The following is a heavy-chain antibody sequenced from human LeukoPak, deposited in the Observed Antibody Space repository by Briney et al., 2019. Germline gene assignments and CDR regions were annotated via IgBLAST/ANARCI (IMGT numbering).Heavy chain of an antibody. V-gene: IGHV7-4-1*02. CDR2: INPNTGNP. J-gene: IGHJ4*02. CDR1: GYTFTRYA. CDR3: AIVQPVAGVSNFDS. Sequence: GASVKVSCKASGYTFTRYAMNWLRQAPGQGLEWMGWINPNTGNPTYAQAFTGRFVFSLDTSVSTAYLQISSLNTEDTAVYYCAIVQPVAGVSNFDSWGQGTLVTVSS. D-gene: IGHD6-19*01.